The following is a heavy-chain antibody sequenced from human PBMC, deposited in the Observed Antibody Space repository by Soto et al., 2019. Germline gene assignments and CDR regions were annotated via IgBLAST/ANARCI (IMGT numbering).Heavy chain of an antibody. D-gene: IGHD3-22*01. CDR1: GASISSSNYY. Sequence: NPSETLSLTCTVSGASISSSNYYWGWIRQPPGNGLEWIGSLYYSGSTYHNPSLKSRVTISVDTSKNQFSLKLSSVAAADTAAYYCARHPYYYDGSGYPLYNRFDPWGPGILVTVSS. CDR2: LYYSGST. CDR3: ARHPYYYDGSGYPLYNRFDP. V-gene: IGHV4-39*01. J-gene: IGHJ5*02.